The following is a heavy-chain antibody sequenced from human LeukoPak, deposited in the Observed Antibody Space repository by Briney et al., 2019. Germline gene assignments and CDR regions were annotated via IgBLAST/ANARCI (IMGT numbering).Heavy chain of an antibody. J-gene: IGHJ4*02. CDR1: GGSISTYY. Sequence: PSETLSLTCTVSGGSISTYYWSWVRQPPGKGLEWIGYVYYSGSTEYNPSLKSRVIISIDTSKIQFSLQLNSMTAADTAVYYCARGSDFWSGYSFDYWGQGTLVTVSS. D-gene: IGHD3-3*01. CDR3: ARGSDFWSGYSFDY. V-gene: IGHV4-59*01. CDR2: VYYSGST.